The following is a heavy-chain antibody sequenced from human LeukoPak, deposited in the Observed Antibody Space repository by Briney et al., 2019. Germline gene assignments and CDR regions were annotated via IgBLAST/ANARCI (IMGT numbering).Heavy chain of an antibody. CDR3: TKGTIWLPFDY. D-gene: IGHD5-18*01. CDR2: ISGSGGST. CDR1: GFTFSNYA. V-gene: IGHV3-23*01. Sequence: GGSLRLSCAASGFTFSNYAMSWACQAPGKGLEWVSAISGSGGSTYYADSVKGRFTIFRDNSKNTLYLQMNSLRAEDTAVYYCTKGTIWLPFDYWGQGTLVTVSS. J-gene: IGHJ4*02.